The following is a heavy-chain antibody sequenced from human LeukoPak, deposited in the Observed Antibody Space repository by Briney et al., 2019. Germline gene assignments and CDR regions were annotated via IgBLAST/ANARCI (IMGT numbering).Heavy chain of an antibody. J-gene: IGHJ4*02. CDR3: ARQSSGWYGTDYFDY. CDR2: IYPGDSDT. D-gene: IGHD6-19*01. V-gene: IGHV5-51*01. CDR1: GYTFTSYW. Sequence: GESLKISCEGSGYTFTSYWIAWVRQMPGKGLEWMGIIYPGDSDTRYSPSFQGQVTISADKSISTAYLQWSSLKASDTAMYYCARQSSGWYGTDYFDYWGQGTLVTVSS.